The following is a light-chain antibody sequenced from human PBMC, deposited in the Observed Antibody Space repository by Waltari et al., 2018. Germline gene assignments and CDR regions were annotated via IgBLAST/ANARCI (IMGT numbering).Light chain of an antibody. Sequence: QSALTQPASVSGSPGQSITISCHGTESHVGAYDFVTWYQQPQGKAPRLLISEVSNRPSGISNRFSASKSGNTASLTISGLQAEDEADYYCSSYTTSSAPGVFGTGTRVTVL. CDR2: EVS. J-gene: IGLJ1*01. V-gene: IGLV2-14*01. CDR1: ESHVGAYDF. CDR3: SSYTTSSAPGV.